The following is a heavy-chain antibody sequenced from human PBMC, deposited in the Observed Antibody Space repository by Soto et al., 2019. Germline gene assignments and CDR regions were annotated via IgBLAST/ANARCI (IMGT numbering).Heavy chain of an antibody. V-gene: IGHV3-23*01. CDR1: GFTFSSYA. CDR3: AKMSDFWSGSPTYHFDY. Sequence: GGSLRLSCAASGFTFSSYAMSWVRQAPGKGLEWVSVISGSGSSTYYADSVKGRFTISRDNSKKTLYVQMNSLRAEDTAVYYCAKMSDFWSGSPTYHFDYWRQGTQVTVSS. D-gene: IGHD3-3*01. CDR2: ISGSGSST. J-gene: IGHJ4*02.